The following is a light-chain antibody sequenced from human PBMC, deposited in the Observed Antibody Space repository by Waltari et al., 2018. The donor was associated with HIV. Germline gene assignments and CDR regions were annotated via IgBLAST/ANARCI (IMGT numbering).Light chain of an antibody. CDR3: QQYGSSPPFS. CDR2: GAS. J-gene: IGKJ5*01. V-gene: IGKV3-20*01. Sequence: EIVLTQSPGTLSLSPGERATLSCRASQSVSSNYLGWYQQKPGQAPRLLIYGASTRATGIPDRFSGSGSGTDFTLTISRLEPEDFAVYYCQQYGSSPPFSFGQGTRLENK. CDR1: QSVSSNY.